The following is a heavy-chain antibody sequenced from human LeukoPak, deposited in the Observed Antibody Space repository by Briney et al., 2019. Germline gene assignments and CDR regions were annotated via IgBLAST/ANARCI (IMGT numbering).Heavy chain of an antibody. J-gene: IGHJ4*02. V-gene: IGHV1-8*03. CDR3: ARGPLPAAGTSDY. D-gene: IGHD2-2*01. Sequence: ASVKVSCKASGGTFISYAISWVRQATGQGLEWMGWMNPNSGNTGYAQKFQGRVTITRNTSISTAYMELSSLRSEDTAVYYCARGPLPAAGTSDYWGQGTLVTVSS. CDR1: GGTFISYA. CDR2: MNPNSGNT.